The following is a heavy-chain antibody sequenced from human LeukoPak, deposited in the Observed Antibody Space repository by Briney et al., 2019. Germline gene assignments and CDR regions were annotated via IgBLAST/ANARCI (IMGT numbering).Heavy chain of an antibody. V-gene: IGHV3-23*01. CDR1: GFTFSSYA. Sequence: PGGSLRLSCAASGFTFSSYAMTWVRQAPGKGLEWVSSFSFNGESTYYADSVKGRFTISRDNAKNSLYLQMNSLRAEDTAVYYCARADWDTAMIDYWGQGTLVTVSS. J-gene: IGHJ4*02. D-gene: IGHD5-18*01. CDR2: FSFNGEST. CDR3: ARADWDTAMIDY.